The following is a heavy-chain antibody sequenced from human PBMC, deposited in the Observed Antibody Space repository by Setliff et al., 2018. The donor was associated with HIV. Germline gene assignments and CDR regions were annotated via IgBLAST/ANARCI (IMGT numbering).Heavy chain of an antibody. CDR2: IKSKTDGGTT. J-gene: IGHJ6*03. D-gene: IGHD5-12*01. V-gene: IGHV3-15*01. Sequence: GFTLSNAWMSWVRQVPGKGLEWVGLIKSKTDGGTTDYAAPVKGRFSISRDDSQNTLFLQMNSLKTEDTAVYYCTTKSTIRTNYMDVWGKGTTVTVSS. CDR1: GFTLSNAW. CDR3: TTKSTIRTNYMDV.